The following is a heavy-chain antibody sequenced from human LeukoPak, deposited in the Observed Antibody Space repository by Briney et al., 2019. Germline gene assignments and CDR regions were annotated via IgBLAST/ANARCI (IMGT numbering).Heavy chain of an antibody. CDR1: GGSISTYY. Sequence: PSETLSLTCAVSGGSISTYYWSWIRQSPGKGLEWIGYISYNGYTNYNPSLNSRVTMSVDTSKSQFSPWLSSVTASDTAVYYCARHLDYYGSGSYEFWGQGTLVTVSS. V-gene: IGHV4-59*08. CDR2: ISYNGYT. J-gene: IGHJ4*02. D-gene: IGHD3-10*01. CDR3: ARHLDYYGSGSYEF.